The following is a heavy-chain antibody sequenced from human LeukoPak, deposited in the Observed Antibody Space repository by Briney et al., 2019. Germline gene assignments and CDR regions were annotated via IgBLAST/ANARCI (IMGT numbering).Heavy chain of an antibody. D-gene: IGHD2-15*01. CDR2: IIPIFGTA. CDR3: ARVLGYCSGGSCHDAFDI. CDR1: GGTFSSYA. J-gene: IGHJ3*02. Sequence: SVKVSCKASGGTFSSYAIRWVRQAPEQGLEWMGGIIPIFGTANYAQKFQGRVTITADESTSTAYMELSSLRSEDTAVYYCARVLGYCSGGSCHDAFDIWGQGTMVTVSS. V-gene: IGHV1-69*13.